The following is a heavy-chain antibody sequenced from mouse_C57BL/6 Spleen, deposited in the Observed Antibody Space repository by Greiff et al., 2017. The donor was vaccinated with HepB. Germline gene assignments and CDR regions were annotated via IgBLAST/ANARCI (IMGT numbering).Heavy chain of an antibody. CDR3: ARSSYEYFDV. V-gene: IGHV7-3*01. CDR1: GFTFTDYY. D-gene: IGHD1-1*01. J-gene: IGHJ1*03. CDR2: IRNKANGYTT. Sequence: EVKLMESGGGLVQPGGSLSLSCAASGFTFTDYYMSWVRQPPGKALEWLGFIRNKANGYTTEYSASVKGRFTISRDNSQSILYLQMNALRAEDSATYYCARSSYEYFDVWGTGTTVTVSS.